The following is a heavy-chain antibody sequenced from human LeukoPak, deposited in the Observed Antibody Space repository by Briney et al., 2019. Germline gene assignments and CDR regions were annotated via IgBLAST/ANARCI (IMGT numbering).Heavy chain of an antibody. CDR2: INPNSGGT. CDR1: SYTFTGYY. Sequence: ASVKVCCTASSYTFTGYYMHWVRQAPGQGLEWMGWINPNSGGTNYAQKFQGRVTMTRDTSISTAYMELSRLRSDDTAVYYCARDVGSSWSDYWGQGTLVTVSS. V-gene: IGHV1-2*02. J-gene: IGHJ4*02. CDR3: ARDVGSSWSDY. D-gene: IGHD6-13*01.